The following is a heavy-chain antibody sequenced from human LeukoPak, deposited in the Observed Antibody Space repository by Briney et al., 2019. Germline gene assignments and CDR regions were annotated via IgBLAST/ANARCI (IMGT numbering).Heavy chain of an antibody. J-gene: IGHJ3*02. V-gene: IGHV3-23*01. CDR2: ISGRGRST. CDR3: ARGEDAFDI. CDR1: GFTFSSYG. Sequence: GTSLRLSCAAPGFTFSSYGMSWVRQAPGKGLEWVSAISGRGRSTYYADSVKGRFTISRDNSKNTLYLQMNSLRAEDTAVYYCARGEDAFDIWGQGTMVTVSS.